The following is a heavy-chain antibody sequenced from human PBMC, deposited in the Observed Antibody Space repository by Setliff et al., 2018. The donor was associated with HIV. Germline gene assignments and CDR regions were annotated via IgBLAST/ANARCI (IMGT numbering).Heavy chain of an antibody. CDR2: IYTSGNT. CDR1: GGSFSGYC. CDR3: ARSLISLVREGVFDI. V-gene: IGHV4-59*10. J-gene: IGHJ3*02. Sequence: SETLSLTCAVYGGSFSGYCWSWIRQPAGRGLEWIGRIYTSGNTNYSPSLKSRVTMSVDTSKNQFSLKLNSVTAADTAVYYCARSLISLVREGVFDIWGQGTMVTVSS. D-gene: IGHD3-10*01.